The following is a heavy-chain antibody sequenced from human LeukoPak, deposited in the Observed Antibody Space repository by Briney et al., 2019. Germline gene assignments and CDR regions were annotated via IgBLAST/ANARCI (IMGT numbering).Heavy chain of an antibody. CDR2: ISSSGSTI. V-gene: IGHV3-11*01. CDR3: ARDAPLQYYYDSSGYRGYGMDV. Sequence: PGGSLRLSCAASGFTFSDYYMSWIRQAPGKGLEWVSYISSSGSTIYYADSVKGRFTISRDNAKNSLYLQMNSLRAEDTAVYYCARDAPLQYYYDSSGYRGYGMDVWGQGTTVTVSS. CDR1: GFTFSDYY. J-gene: IGHJ6*02. D-gene: IGHD3-22*01.